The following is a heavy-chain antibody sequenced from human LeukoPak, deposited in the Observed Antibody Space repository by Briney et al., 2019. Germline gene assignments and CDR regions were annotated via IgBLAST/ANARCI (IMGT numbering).Heavy chain of an antibody. Sequence: PGGSLRLSCAASGFTVSSNFMTWVRQAPGRRLEWVSVLYSVGTTYYADSVKGRFTISRDDSKNTLYLQMNSLRAEDTAMYYCARVGAAVTTVDSWGQGTLVTVSS. J-gene: IGHJ4*02. CDR1: GFTVSSNF. CDR2: LYSVGTT. CDR3: ARVGAAVTTVDS. V-gene: IGHV3-66*01. D-gene: IGHD4-17*01.